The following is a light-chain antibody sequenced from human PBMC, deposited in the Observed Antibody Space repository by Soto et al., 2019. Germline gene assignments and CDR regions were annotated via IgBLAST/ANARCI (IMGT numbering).Light chain of an antibody. CDR3: CSYAGSSTPLI. J-gene: IGLJ1*01. Sequence: VLTPPAPLSGAPGQAITISCPGTSSDFGSYNLVSWYQQHPGKAPKLMIYEVSKRPSGVSNRFSGSKSGNTASLTISGLQAEDEADYYCCSYAGSSTPLIFGTGTKVTVL. CDR2: EVS. CDR1: SSDFGSYNL. V-gene: IGLV2-23*02.